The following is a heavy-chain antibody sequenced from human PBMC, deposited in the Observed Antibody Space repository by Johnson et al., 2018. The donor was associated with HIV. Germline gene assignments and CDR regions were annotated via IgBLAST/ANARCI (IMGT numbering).Heavy chain of an antibody. V-gene: IGHV3-15*01. CDR3: TTGAAYYYDSSGYRDAFDI. Sequence: VQLVESGGGLVKPGGSLRLSCAASGFTFSNAWMSWVRQAPGKGLEWVGRITSKTDGGTTDYAAPVKGRFTISRDDSNNTLYLQMNSLKPEDTAVYYCTTGAAYYYDSSGYRDAFDIWGQGTMVTVSS. J-gene: IGHJ3*02. D-gene: IGHD3-22*01. CDR2: ITSKTDGGTT. CDR1: GFTFSNAW.